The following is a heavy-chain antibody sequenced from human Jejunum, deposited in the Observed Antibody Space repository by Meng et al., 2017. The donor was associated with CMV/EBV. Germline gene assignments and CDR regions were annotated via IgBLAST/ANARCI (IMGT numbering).Heavy chain of an antibody. Sequence: TVSGGPMSDYYWTWIQQSPGKGLEWIGYVFYTGDYNYNPALESRVSMSVDTSKKQFSLNLSAVTAADTAVYYCASHRYAANYYSDYWAQGMLVTVSS. CDR3: ASHRYAANYYSDY. J-gene: IGHJ4*02. CDR1: GGPMSDYY. D-gene: IGHD3-16*01. CDR2: VFYTGDY. V-gene: IGHV4-59*13.